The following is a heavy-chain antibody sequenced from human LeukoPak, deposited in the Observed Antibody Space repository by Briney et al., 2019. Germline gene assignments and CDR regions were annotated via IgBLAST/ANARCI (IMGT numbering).Heavy chain of an antibody. CDR2: INSDGRST. Sequence: ETLSLTCTVSGGSISSSSYYWGWIRQPPGKGLVWVSRINSDGRSTTYADSVKGRFTISRDNAKNTLYLQMNSLRAEDTAVYYCAFGLWFGISLGWGQGTLVTVSS. CDR3: AFGLWFGISLG. J-gene: IGHJ4*02. CDR1: GGSISSSSYY. V-gene: IGHV3-74*01. D-gene: IGHD3-10*01.